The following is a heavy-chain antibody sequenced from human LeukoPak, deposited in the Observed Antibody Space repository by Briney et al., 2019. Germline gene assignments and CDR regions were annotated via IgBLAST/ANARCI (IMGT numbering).Heavy chain of an antibody. D-gene: IGHD5-12*01. Sequence: GGSLRLSCAASGFSFSGYAMHWVRQAPGNGLEWVTVISYDGSAKYYSDSVKGRFTISRDNSKNTLYLQMNSLRAEDTAVYYCARTFWDKSNGYDCYFDYWGQGSLVTVSS. CDR3: ARTFWDKSNGYDCYFDY. J-gene: IGHJ4*02. V-gene: IGHV3-30*04. CDR2: ISYDGSAK. CDR1: GFSFSGYA.